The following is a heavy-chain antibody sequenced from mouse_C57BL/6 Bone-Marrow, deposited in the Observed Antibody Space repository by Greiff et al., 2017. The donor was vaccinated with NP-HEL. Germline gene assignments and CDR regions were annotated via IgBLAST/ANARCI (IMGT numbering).Heavy chain of an antibody. CDR3: ARDRNDDIYWYFDV. CDR1: GFTFTDYY. V-gene: IGHV7-3*02. Sequence: DVKLQESGGGLIQPGGSLRLSCTTSGFTFTDYYMSWVRLPPGKALEWLGFIRNKANGYTTDYSASVKGRFTISRDNSQSIFYLQMNTLRAEDSATYYCARDRNDDIYWYFDVWGAGTTVTVSS. CDR2: IRNKANGYTT. J-gene: IGHJ1*01. D-gene: IGHD2-3*01.